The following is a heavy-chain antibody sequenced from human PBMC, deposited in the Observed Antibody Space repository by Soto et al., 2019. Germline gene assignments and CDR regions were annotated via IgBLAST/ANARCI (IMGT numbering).Heavy chain of an antibody. CDR1: GGTFSSYA. CDR3: ARDRSGSGSYYNVYYYYATDV. Sequence: SVKVSCKASGGTFSSYAISWVRQAPGQGLEWMGGIIPIFGTANYAQKFQGRVTITADESTSTAYMELSSLRSEDTAVYYCARDRSGSGSYYNVYYYYATDVWGQGTTVTVSS. D-gene: IGHD3-10*01. V-gene: IGHV1-69*13. CDR2: IIPIFGTA. J-gene: IGHJ6*02.